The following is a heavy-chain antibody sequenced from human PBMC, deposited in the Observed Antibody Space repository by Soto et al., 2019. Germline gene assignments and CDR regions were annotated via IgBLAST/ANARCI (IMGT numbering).Heavy chain of an antibody. V-gene: IGHV1-69*12. D-gene: IGHD3-3*01. CDR1: GGTFGNTA. CDR2: IVPLFGTA. CDR3: ARDGDPGYSFWSGPLGGGRFDP. Sequence: QVQLVQSGAEVKVPGSSVNVSCKTSGGTFGNTAVTWVRQVPGQGLEWIGGIVPLFGTANYAQKFRGRVMITAVESTSTAYMDLSSLRSDDTAIYYCARDGDPGYSFWSGPLGGGRFDPWGQGTLVTVSS. J-gene: IGHJ5*02.